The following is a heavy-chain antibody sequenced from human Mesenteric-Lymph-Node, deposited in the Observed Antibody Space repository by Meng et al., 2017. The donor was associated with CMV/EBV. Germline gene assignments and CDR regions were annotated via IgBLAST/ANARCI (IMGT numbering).Heavy chain of an antibody. CDR1: GYTFTGYY. Sequence: KASGYTFTGYYMHWVRQAPGQGLEWMGWINPNSGGTNYAQKFQGWVTMTRDTSISTAYMELSRLRSDDTAVYYCARVFQGSGSYFDYWGQGTLVTVSS. J-gene: IGHJ4*02. V-gene: IGHV1-2*04. CDR3: ARVFQGSGSYFDY. D-gene: IGHD3-10*01. CDR2: INPNSGGT.